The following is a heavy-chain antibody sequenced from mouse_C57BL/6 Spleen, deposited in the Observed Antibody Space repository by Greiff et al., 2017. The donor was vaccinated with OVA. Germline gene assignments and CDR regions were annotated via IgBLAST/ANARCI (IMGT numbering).Heavy chain of an antibody. Sequence: ESGPGLVKPSQSLSLTCSVTGYSITSGYYWHWIRQFPGNQLEWMGYISYDGSNNYNPSLKNRISITRDTSKNQFFLKLNSVTTEDTATYYCSRGVYYYCSSYWFAYWGQGTLVTVSA. CDR2: ISYDGSN. CDR3: SRGVYYYCSSYWFAY. V-gene: IGHV3-6*01. CDR1: GYSITSGYY. J-gene: IGHJ3*01. D-gene: IGHD1-1*01.